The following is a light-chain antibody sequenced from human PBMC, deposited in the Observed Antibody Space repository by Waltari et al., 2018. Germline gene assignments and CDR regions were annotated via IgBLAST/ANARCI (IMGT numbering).Light chain of an antibody. V-gene: IGKV2-28*01. CDR2: FGS. Sequence: DIVVTQSPLSLPVTPGEPASISCRSSQSLLDRNGYNLLDWYLQKPGQSPQLLIYFGSNRASGFPYRFSGSGSGRDFTLKISRVEAEYVGVYYCMQALQTPWTFGQGTKVEIK. CDR1: QSLLDRNGYNL. J-gene: IGKJ1*01. CDR3: MQALQTPWT.